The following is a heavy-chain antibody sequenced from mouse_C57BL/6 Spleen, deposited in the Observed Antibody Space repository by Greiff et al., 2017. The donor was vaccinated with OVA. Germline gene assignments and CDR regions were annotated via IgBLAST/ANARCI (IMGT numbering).Heavy chain of an antibody. V-gene: IGHV10-1*01. J-gene: IGHJ4*01. D-gene: IGHD1-1*01. CDR2: IRSKSNNYAT. Sequence: EAGGGLVQPKGSLKLSCAASGFSFNTYAMNWVRQAPGKGLEWVARIRSKSNNYATYYADSVKDRFTISRDDSESMLYLQMNNLKTEDTAMYYCVRGSRFYYAMDYWGQGTSVTVSS. CDR3: VRGSRFYYAMDY. CDR1: GFSFNTYA.